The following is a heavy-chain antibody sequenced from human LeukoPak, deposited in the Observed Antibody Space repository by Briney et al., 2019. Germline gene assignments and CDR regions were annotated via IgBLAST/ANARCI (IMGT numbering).Heavy chain of an antibody. V-gene: IGHV1-69*13. J-gene: IGHJ4*02. CDR3: ARRYCSGGSCSIDY. CDR2: IIPIFGTA. CDR1: GGTFSSYA. Sequence: SVKVSCKASGGTFSSYAISWVRQAPGQGLEWMGGIIPIFGTANYAQKFQGRVTITADESTSTAYMELSSLRSEDTAVYYCARRYCSGGSCSIDYWGQGTLVTVSS. D-gene: IGHD2-15*01.